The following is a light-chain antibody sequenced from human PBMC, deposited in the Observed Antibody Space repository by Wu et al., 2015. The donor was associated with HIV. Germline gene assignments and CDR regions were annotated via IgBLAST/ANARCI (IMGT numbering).Light chain of an antibody. CDR3: QQYDNWPWT. J-gene: IGKJ1*01. CDR2: GAS. CDR1: QSVSSK. V-gene: IGKV3-15*01. Sequence: EIVLTQSPATLSLSPGERVTLSCRASQSVSSKLAWYQQKPGQAPRLLIYGASNRATGIPARFSGSGSGTEFTLTFSSLQSEDFAVYLCQQYDNWPWTFGQGTKVEIK.